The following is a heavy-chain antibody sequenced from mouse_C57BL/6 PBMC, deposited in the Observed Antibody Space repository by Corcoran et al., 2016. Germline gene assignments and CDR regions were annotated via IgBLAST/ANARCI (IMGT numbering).Heavy chain of an antibody. CDR1: GYTFIDYY. CDR2: INPNNGGT. CDR3: AREIGDDFYAMDY. Sequence: EVQLQQSGPELVKPGASVKMSCKAAGYTFIDYYMNWVKQSNGKSLEWIGDINPNNGGTSYNQKFKGKATLTVDKSSSTAYMELRSLTSEDSAVYYCAREIGDDFYAMDYWGQGTSVTVSS. V-gene: IGHV1-26*01. D-gene: IGHD2-4*01. J-gene: IGHJ4*01.